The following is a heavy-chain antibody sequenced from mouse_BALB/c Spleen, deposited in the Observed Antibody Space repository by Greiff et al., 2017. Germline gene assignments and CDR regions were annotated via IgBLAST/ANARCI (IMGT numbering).Heavy chain of an antibody. CDR1: GYTFTSYW. Sequence: VQLQQSGAELAKPGASVKMSCKASGYTFTSYWMHWVKQRPGQGLEWIGYINPSTGYTEYNQKFKDKATLTADKSSSTAYMQLSSLTSEDSAVYYCARGTGPFAYWGQGTLVTVSA. CDR3: ARGTGPFAY. J-gene: IGHJ3*01. CDR2: INPSTGYT. D-gene: IGHD3-3*01. V-gene: IGHV1-7*01.